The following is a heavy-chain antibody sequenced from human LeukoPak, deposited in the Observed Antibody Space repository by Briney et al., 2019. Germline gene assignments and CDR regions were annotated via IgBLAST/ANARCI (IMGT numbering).Heavy chain of an antibody. Sequence: SETLSLTCAVYGGSFSGYYWSWIRQPPGRGLEWIGEINHSGSTNYNPSLKSRVTISVDTPKDQFSLKLSSVTAADTAVYYCARDTAMAVDYWGQGTLVTVSS. CDR3: ARDTAMAVDY. CDR1: GGSFSGYY. J-gene: IGHJ4*02. D-gene: IGHD5-18*01. V-gene: IGHV4-34*01. CDR2: INHSGST.